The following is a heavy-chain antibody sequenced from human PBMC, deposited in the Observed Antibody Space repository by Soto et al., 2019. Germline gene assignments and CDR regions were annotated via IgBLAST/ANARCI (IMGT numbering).Heavy chain of an antibody. CDR2: YSGST. D-gene: IGHD3-3*01. CDR1: GASVSSTSYY. J-gene: IGHJ3*01. Sequence: QVQLQESGPGLVKPSETLSLTCTVSGASVSSTSYYWSWIRQPPGKGLECIGYSGSTNSNPSLKSRVIISVDTSKNQFSLNLSSVTAADTAVYYCARIGGSTIWAFDVWGQGTMVTVSS. V-gene: IGHV4-61*01. CDR3: ARIGGSTIWAFDV.